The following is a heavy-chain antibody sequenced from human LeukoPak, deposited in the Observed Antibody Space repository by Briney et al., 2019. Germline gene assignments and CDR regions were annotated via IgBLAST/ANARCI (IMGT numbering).Heavy chain of an antibody. CDR3: ARDGGSYELDC. D-gene: IGHD1-26*01. CDR1: GFTFISYA. V-gene: IGHV3-30-3*01. Sequence: PGRSLRLSCAASGFTFISYAMHWVRQAPGKGLEWVAVIYYDGGSEYYADSAKGRFTISRDNSKNTLYLQMNSLRAEDTAVYNCARDGGSYELDCWGQGTLVTVS. CDR2: IYYDGGSE. J-gene: IGHJ4*02.